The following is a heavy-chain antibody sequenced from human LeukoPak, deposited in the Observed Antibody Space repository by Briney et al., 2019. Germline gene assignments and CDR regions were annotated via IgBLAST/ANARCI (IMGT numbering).Heavy chain of an antibody. V-gene: IGHV4-34*01. CDR1: GGSFSGYY. CDR2: INHSGST. J-gene: IGHJ4*02. CDR3: ARLKTYYYGSSGYSTVGRPRAFDY. Sequence: SETLSLTCAVYGGSFSGYYWSWIRQPPGKGLEWIGEINHSGSTNYNPSLKSRVTISVDTSKNQFSLKLSSVTAADTAVYYCARLKTYYYGSSGYSTVGRPRAFDYWGQGTLVTVSS. D-gene: IGHD3-22*01.